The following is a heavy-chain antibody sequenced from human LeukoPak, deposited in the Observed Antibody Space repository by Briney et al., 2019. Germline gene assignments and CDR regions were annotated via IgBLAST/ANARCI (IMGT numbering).Heavy chain of an antibody. V-gene: IGHV1-8*03. Sequence: GASVKVSCKASGYTFTSYDINWVRQATGQGLEWMGWMNPNSGNTGYAQKFQGRVTITRNTSISTAYMELSSLRSEDTAVYYCARGRNPIFGAVLFDYWGQGTLVTVSS. J-gene: IGHJ4*02. D-gene: IGHD3-3*01. CDR1: GYTFTSYD. CDR2: MNPNSGNT. CDR3: ARGRNPIFGAVLFDY.